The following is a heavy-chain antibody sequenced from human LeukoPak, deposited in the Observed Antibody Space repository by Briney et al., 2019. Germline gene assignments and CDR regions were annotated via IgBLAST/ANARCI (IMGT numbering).Heavy chain of an antibody. D-gene: IGHD6-19*01. J-gene: IGHJ4*02. V-gene: IGHV3-23*01. CDR1: GFTFSSYA. CDR2: ISGSGGST. Sequence: PGGSLRLSCAASGFTFSSYAMSWVRQAPGKGLEWVSAISGSGGSTYYADSVKGRFTISRDDSKNTLYLQMNSLRAEDTAVYYCAKGRPGWQQWLHLFGYWGQGTLVTVSS. CDR3: AKGRPGWQQWLHLFGY.